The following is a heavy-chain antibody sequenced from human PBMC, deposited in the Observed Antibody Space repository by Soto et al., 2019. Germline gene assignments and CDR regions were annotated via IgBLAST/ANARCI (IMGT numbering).Heavy chain of an antibody. Sequence: QVQLQESGPGLVKPSETLSLTCTVSGGSISSYYWNWIRQPPGKGLEWIVYIYYSGSTNYNPSLKSRVTISVDTSKNQFSLKLSSVTAADTAVYYCARRYGAAADFWGQGILVTVSS. J-gene: IGHJ4*02. CDR3: ARRYGAAADF. V-gene: IGHV4-59*08. D-gene: IGHD6-13*01. CDR2: IYYSGST. CDR1: GGSISSYY.